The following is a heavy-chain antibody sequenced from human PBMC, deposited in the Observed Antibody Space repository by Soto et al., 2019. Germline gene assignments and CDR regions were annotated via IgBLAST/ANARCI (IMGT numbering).Heavy chain of an antibody. J-gene: IGHJ5*02. CDR3: ARNSFSNNNYYNSNTGWFDP. D-gene: IGHD3-22*01. CDR1: GYTFTSYY. V-gene: IGHV1-46*01. CDR2: INPSGGST. Sequence: XSVKVSCQASGYTFTSYYMHWVRQAPGQGLEWMGIINPSGGSTSYAQKFQGRVTMTRDTSTSTVYMELSSLRSEDTAVYYCARNSFSNNNYYNSNTGWFDPWGQGSLVTVSS.